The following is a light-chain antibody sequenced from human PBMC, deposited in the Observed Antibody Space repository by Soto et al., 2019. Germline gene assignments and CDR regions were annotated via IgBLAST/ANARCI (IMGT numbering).Light chain of an antibody. CDR1: SSDIGGYDY. Sequence: QSVLTQPASVSGSPGQSITISCTGTSSDIGGYDYVSWYQQHPDKAPKLMIYEVTNRPSGVSNRFSGSKSGNTASLTISGLQAEDEADYYCSSHTSGSTQVFGTGTKVTVL. V-gene: IGLV2-14*01. J-gene: IGLJ1*01. CDR2: EVT. CDR3: SSHTSGSTQV.